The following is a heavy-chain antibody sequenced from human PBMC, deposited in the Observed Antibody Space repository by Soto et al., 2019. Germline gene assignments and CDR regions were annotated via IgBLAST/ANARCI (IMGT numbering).Heavy chain of an antibody. D-gene: IGHD3-16*02. CDR3: ARQLRGASVINYYGMDV. CDR2: MSYSGST. V-gene: IGHV4-39*01. J-gene: IGHJ6*02. CDR1: GASISSSSYY. Sequence: PSETLSLTCTVSGASISSSSYYWGWIRQPPGKGLEWIGSMSYSGSTYYNPSLKSRVTISVDTSKNQFSLKLTSATAADTAVYYCARQLRGASVINYYGMDVWGQGTTVTVSS.